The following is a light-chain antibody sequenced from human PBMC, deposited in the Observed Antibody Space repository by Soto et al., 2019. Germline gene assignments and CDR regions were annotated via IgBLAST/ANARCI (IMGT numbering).Light chain of an antibody. Sequence: EIVMTQSPATLSVSPGERATLSCRASQSVSSKLAWYQQKPGQAPRLLIYDASTRATGIPARFSGSGSGTEFSLTISSLQSEDFEVYYCQQRHMWPITFGQGTRLEIK. CDR3: QQRHMWPIT. J-gene: IGKJ5*01. V-gene: IGKV3-15*01. CDR1: QSVSSK. CDR2: DAS.